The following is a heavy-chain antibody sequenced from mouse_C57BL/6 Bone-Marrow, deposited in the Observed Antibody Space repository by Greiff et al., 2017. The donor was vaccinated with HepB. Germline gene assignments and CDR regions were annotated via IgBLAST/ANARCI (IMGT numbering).Heavy chain of an antibody. D-gene: IGHD4-1*01. CDR3: TSLTGTGAMDY. J-gene: IGHJ4*01. V-gene: IGHV1-15*01. CDR2: IDPETGGT. Sequence: VKVVESGAELVRPGASVTLSCKASGYTFTDYEMHWVKQTPVHGLEWIGAIDPETGGTAYNQKFKGKAILTADKSSSTAYMELRSLTSEDSAVYYCTSLTGTGAMDYWGQGTSVTVSS. CDR1: GYTFTDYE.